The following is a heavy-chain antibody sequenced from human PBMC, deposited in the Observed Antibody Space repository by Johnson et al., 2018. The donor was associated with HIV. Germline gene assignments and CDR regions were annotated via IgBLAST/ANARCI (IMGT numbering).Heavy chain of an antibody. Sequence: QVQLVESGGGLVKPGGSLRLSCAASGFTFSDYYMSWIRQAPGKGLEWVSYISSSGSTLYYADSVQGRFTISRDNAKNSLYLQMNSLGAEDTAVYYCARDICTGGVCYDAFDIWGQGTMVTVSS. CDR2: ISSSGSTL. D-gene: IGHD2-8*02. CDR3: ARDICTGGVCYDAFDI. V-gene: IGHV3-11*04. CDR1: GFTFSDYY. J-gene: IGHJ3*02.